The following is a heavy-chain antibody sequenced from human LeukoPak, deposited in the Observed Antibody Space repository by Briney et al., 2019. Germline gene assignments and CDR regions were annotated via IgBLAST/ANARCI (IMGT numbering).Heavy chain of an antibody. V-gene: IGHV4-59*01. D-gene: IGHD4-23*01. J-gene: IGHJ4*02. Sequence: PSETLSLTCTVSGGSISSNFWNWVRQPPGKGLEWIGFIYDNGSTKYSPSLKSRVTMSVDTSKQQFSLKLSSVTAADTAVYYCARGVGRTGNEYYFDSWGQGTQVTVSS. CDR3: ARGVGRTGNEYYFDS. CDR2: IYDNGST. CDR1: GGSISSNF.